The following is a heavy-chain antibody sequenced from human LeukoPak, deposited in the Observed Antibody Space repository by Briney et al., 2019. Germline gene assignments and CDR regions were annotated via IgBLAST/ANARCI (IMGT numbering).Heavy chain of an antibody. Sequence: SETLSLTCAVSGGSISSGGYSWRWIRQPPGKGLEWIGYIYHSGSTYYNPSLKSRVTISVDTSKNQFSLKLSSVTAADTAVYYCARPGRGISYYYYMDVWGKGTTVTVSS. J-gene: IGHJ6*03. CDR2: IYHSGST. V-gene: IGHV4-30-2*03. CDR3: ARPGRGISYYYYMDV. D-gene: IGHD3-10*01. CDR1: GGSISSGGYS.